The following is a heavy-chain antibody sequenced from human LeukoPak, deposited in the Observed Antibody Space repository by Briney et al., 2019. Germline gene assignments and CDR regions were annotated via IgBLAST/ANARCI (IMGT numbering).Heavy chain of an antibody. Sequence: SETLSLTCTVSGGSISSSSYYWGWIRQPSGKGLEWIANIYYSGSTYFNPSLKSRVTISIDTSKNQFSLKLTSVTAADTAVYYCARLVPPGWFDPWGQGTLVIVSS. CDR2: IYYSGST. CDR3: ARLVPPGWFDP. J-gene: IGHJ5*02. CDR1: GGSISSSSYY. V-gene: IGHV4-39*01.